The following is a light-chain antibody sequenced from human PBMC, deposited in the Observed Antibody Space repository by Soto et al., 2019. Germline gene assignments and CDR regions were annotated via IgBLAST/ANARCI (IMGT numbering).Light chain of an antibody. Sequence: QSALTQPASVSGSPGQSITISCTGTSSDVGGYNYVSWYQQHPGKAPKLMIYDVSNRPSGVSNRFSGSKSGNTASLTFSGLQAEDEADYFCSSFTSNTPYVFGTGTKLTVL. J-gene: IGLJ1*01. CDR2: DVS. CDR1: SSDVGGYNY. V-gene: IGLV2-14*01. CDR3: SSFTSNTPYV.